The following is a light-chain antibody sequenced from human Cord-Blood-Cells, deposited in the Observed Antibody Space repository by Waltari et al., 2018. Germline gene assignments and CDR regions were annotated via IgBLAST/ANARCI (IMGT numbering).Light chain of an antibody. Sequence: QSALTQPASVSGSPEQSITISCTGTSSDVGGYNYVSWYQQHPGKAPKLMIYDVSTRPSGVSNRFSGSKSGNTASLTISGLQAEDEADYYCSSYTSSSTLVVFGGGTKLTVL. CDR1: SSDVGGYNY. CDR3: SSYTSSSTLVV. CDR2: DVS. V-gene: IGLV2-14*01. J-gene: IGLJ2*01.